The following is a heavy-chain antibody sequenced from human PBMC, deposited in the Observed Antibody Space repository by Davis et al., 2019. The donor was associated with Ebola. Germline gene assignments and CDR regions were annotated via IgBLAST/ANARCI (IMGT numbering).Heavy chain of an antibody. D-gene: IGHD3-22*01. V-gene: IGHV3-7*01. CDR3: ARGVRSRSGYRDYYYGMDV. J-gene: IGHJ6*04. CDR1: GFTFTNYW. Sequence: PGGSLRLSCAASGFTFTNYWMSWVRQAPGKGLEWVANIKQDGSEKYYVDSVKGRFTISRDNANNSLYLQMNSLRAEDTAVYYCARGVRSRSGYRDYYYGMDVWGKGTTVTVSS. CDR2: IKQDGSEK.